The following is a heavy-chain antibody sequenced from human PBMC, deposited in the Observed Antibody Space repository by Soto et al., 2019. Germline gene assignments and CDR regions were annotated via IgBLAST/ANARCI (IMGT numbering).Heavy chain of an antibody. V-gene: IGHV4-4*07. CDR1: GGSIGSYH. J-gene: IGHJ4*02. CDR3: VRSGSRDSWLADF. D-gene: IGHD6-19*01. Sequence: TCTVSGGSIGSYHWSWVRQPAGKGLEWIGRIYVSGSTDYNPSLTSRVTMSVDTSKNQFSLKVKSVTAADTAVYYCVRSGSRDSWLADFWGQGSLVTVSS. CDR2: IYVSGST.